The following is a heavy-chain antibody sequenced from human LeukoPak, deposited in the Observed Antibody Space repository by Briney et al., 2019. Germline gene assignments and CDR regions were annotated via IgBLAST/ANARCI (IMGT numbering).Heavy chain of an antibody. Sequence: SETLSLTCTVSGGSISSGGYYWSWLRQPPGKELEWIGHIYHSGSTIYNPSLKSRVTISVDMSKNQFSLRLTSGTAADTAVYYCARDQGGGSYRHAFDVWGQGKMVTVSS. J-gene: IGHJ3*01. V-gene: IGHV4-61*08. CDR2: IYHSGST. CDR3: ARDQGGGSYRHAFDV. D-gene: IGHD1-26*01. CDR1: GGSISSGGYY.